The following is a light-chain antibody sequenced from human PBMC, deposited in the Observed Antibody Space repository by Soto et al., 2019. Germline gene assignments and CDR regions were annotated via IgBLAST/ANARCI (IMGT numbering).Light chain of an antibody. CDR2: DVT. Sequence: QSALTQPPSASGSPGQSVTISCTGTTGDIGAFNYVSWYQQRPGKAPKLIIYDVTNRPSGISNRFSGSKSGNTASLTISGLQTEDEADYYCISFTSRHIYVFGTGTKLTVL. CDR1: TGDIGAFNY. J-gene: IGLJ1*01. V-gene: IGLV2-14*01. CDR3: ISFTSRHIYV.